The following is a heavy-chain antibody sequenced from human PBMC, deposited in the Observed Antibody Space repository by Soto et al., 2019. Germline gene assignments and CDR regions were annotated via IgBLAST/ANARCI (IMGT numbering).Heavy chain of an antibody. CDR1: GGSISSYY. D-gene: IGHD3-10*01. CDR3: ARQGFGELHGLVDV. CDR2: IYYSGST. J-gene: IGHJ6*04. Sequence: SETLSLTCTVSGGSISSYYWSWIRQPPGKGLEWIGYIYYSGSTNYNPSLKSRVTISVDTSKNQFSLKLSSVTAADTAVYYCARQGFGELHGLVDVWGKGTTVTVSS. V-gene: IGHV4-59*08.